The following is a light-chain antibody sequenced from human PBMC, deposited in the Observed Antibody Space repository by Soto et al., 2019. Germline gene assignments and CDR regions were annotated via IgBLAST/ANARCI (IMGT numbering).Light chain of an antibody. CDR3: SSYTDSTDYV. V-gene: IGLV2-14*01. CDR1: SGDIAIYNF. J-gene: IGLJ1*01. Sequence: QSVLTQPASVSGSPGQSITISCTGTSGDIAIYNFVSWYQQHPGKAPRLMIFQVTNRPSGVSTRFSGSKSGNTASLTISGLQAEDEADYYCSSYTDSTDYVFGTGTKVTVL. CDR2: QVT.